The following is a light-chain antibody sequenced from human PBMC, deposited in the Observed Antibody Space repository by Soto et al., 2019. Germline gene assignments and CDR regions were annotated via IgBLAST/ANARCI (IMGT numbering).Light chain of an antibody. Sequence: EIVLTQSPGTLSLSPGERATLSCRASQSVSSIYLAWYQHKPGQAPRLLIYGASTLQRGVSSRFSGSGSGTEFTLTISNLQPEDFATYYCQQLNSYPLTFGGGTKVEIK. V-gene: IGKV3-20*01. CDR1: QSVSSIY. J-gene: IGKJ4*01. CDR3: QQLNSYPLT. CDR2: GAS.